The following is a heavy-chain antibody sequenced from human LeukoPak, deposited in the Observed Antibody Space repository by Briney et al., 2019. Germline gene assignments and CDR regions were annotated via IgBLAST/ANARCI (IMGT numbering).Heavy chain of an antibody. J-gene: IGHJ5*02. D-gene: IGHD6-13*01. CDR3: ARDSAAAGTWWFDP. Sequence: GSLRLSCAASGFTFSSYGMSWVRQAPGKGLEWVSAISGSGGSTYYADSVKGRFTISRDNAKNSLYLQMNSLRVEDTAVYYCARDSAAAGTWWFDPWGQGTLVTVSS. V-gene: IGHV3-23*01. CDR1: GFTFSSYG. CDR2: ISGSGGST.